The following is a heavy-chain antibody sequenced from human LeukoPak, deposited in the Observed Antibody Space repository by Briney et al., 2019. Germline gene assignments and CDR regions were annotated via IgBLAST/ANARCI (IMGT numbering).Heavy chain of an antibody. Sequence: GGSLRLSCAASGFTFSTYWMSWVRQAPGKGLEWVANIKQDGSEKYYVDSVKGRFTVSRDNAKNSLYLQMNSLRAEDTAVYYCARILTGYDAFDYWGQGTLVTVSS. D-gene: IGHD3-9*01. J-gene: IGHJ4*02. CDR2: IKQDGSEK. V-gene: IGHV3-7*01. CDR1: GFTFSTYW. CDR3: ARILTGYDAFDY.